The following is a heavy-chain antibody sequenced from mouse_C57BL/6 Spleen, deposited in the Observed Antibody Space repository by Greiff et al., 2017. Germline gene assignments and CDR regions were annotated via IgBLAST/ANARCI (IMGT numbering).Heavy chain of an antibody. V-gene: IGHV1-19*01. J-gene: IGHJ4*01. CDR2: INPYNGGA. CDR3: AREEIYYGNYYYAMDY. D-gene: IGHD2-1*01. CDR1: GYTFTDYY. Sequence: EVQLQQSGPVLVKPGASVKMSCKASGYTFTDYYMNWVKQSHGKSLEWIGVINPYNGGASYNQKFKGKATLTVDKSSSTAYMELNNLTSEDSAVYYCAREEIYYGNYYYAMDYWGQGTSVTVSS.